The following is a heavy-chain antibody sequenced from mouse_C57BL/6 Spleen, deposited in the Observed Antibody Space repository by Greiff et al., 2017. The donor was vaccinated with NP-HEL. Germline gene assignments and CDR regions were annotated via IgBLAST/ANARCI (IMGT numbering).Heavy chain of an antibody. D-gene: IGHD2-1*01. V-gene: IGHV1-22*01. Sequence: VQLKQSGPELVKPGASVKMSCKASGYTFTDYNMHWVKQSHGKSLEWIGYINPNNGGTSYNQKFKGKATLTVNKSSSTAYMELRSLTSEDSAVYYCHLFYYGNEGFAYWGQGTLVTVSA. J-gene: IGHJ3*01. CDR2: INPNNGGT. CDR3: HLFYYGNEGFAY. CDR1: GYTFTDYN.